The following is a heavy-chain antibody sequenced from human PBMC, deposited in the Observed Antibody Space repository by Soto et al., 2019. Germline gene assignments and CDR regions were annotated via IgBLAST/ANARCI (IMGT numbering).Heavy chain of an antibody. CDR3: AKDIGRAYYYYYMDV. Sequence: EVQLVESGGGLVQPGRSLRLSCAASGFTFDDYAMHWVRQAPGKGLEWVSGISWNSGSIGYADSVKGRFTISRDNAKNSLYLQMNSLRAEDTAVYYCAKDIGRAYYYYYMDVWGKGTTVTVSS. CDR2: ISWNSGSI. V-gene: IGHV3-9*01. CDR1: GFTFDDYA. J-gene: IGHJ6*03.